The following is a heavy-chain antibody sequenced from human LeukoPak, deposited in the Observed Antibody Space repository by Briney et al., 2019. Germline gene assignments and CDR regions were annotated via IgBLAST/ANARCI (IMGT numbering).Heavy chain of an antibody. CDR2: IYTSGST. D-gene: IGHD1-26*01. Sequence: PSGTLSLTCTVSGGSISSYYWSWIRQPAGKGLEWIGRIYTSGSTNFNPSLKSRVTMSVDTSKNQFSLKLSSVTAADTAVYYCAREGIVGATRPFDYWGQGTLVTVSS. J-gene: IGHJ4*02. CDR3: AREGIVGATRPFDY. V-gene: IGHV4-4*07. CDR1: GGSISSYY.